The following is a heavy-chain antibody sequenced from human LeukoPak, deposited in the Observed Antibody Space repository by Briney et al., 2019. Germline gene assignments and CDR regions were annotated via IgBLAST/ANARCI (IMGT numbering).Heavy chain of an antibody. CDR3: ARRISGGWPDY. Sequence: GGSLRLSCAASGFTFSSYSMHWVRQAPGKGLEGVAFISDDGTNKACADSVKGRFTISRDNSKNTLYLQMNSLRAEDTAVYYCARRISGGWPDYWGQGTLATVSS. CDR2: ISDDGTNK. D-gene: IGHD6-19*01. V-gene: IGHV3-30-3*01. CDR1: GFTFSSYS. J-gene: IGHJ4*02.